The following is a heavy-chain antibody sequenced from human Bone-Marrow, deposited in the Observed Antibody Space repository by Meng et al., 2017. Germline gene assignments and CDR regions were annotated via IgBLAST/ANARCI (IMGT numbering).Heavy chain of an antibody. J-gene: IGHJ4*02. V-gene: IGHV1-2*02. CDR3: ARPLLRLGVFSLTAGPLAYGFDY. Sequence: ASVKVSCKASGYTFTGYYMHWVRQAPGQGLEWMGWINPNSGGTNYAQKYQDRVTMTRDTTISTAYMELSRLRCDDTAVYYYARPLLRLGVFSLTAGPLAYGFDYWGQGTLVTVSS. D-gene: IGHD3-16*02. CDR2: INPNSGGT. CDR1: GYTFTGYY.